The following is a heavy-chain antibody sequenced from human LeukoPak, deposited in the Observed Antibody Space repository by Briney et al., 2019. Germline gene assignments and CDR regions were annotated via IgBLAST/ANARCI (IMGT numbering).Heavy chain of an antibody. CDR1: AFTFSSYS. CDR3: SRGTVNWYLDL. Sequence: GGYLSLSCAASAFTFSSYSMNWLRQAPGKGLEWFSSISSSSSYIYYADSVKGRFTISRDNAKNSLYLQMNRQRAEDPGEYYCSRGTVNWYLDLWRRGTLVTVSS. CDR2: ISSSSSYI. D-gene: IGHD1-1*01. J-gene: IGHJ2*01. V-gene: IGHV3-21*01.